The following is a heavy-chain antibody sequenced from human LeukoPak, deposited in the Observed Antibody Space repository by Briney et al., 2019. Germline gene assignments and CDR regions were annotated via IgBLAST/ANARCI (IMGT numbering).Heavy chain of an antibody. D-gene: IGHD3-22*01. V-gene: IGHV4-31*03. CDR3: ARQYYYDSSGYYHFDY. Sequence: SETLSLTCTVSGGSISSGGYYWSWIRQHPGKGLEWIGYIYYSGSTYYNPSLKSRATISVDTSKNQFSLKLSSVTAADTAVYYCARQYYYDSSGYYHFDYWGQGTLVTVSS. CDR1: GGSISSGGYY. CDR2: IYYSGST. J-gene: IGHJ4*02.